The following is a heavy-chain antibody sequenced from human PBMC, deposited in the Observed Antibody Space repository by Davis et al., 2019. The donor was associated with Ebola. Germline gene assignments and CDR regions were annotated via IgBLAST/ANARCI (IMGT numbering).Heavy chain of an antibody. CDR2: INRDGTTS. J-gene: IGHJ4*02. D-gene: IGHD1-26*01. CDR1: GFTFSNNW. CDR3: ARPLRSASPIY. Sequence: HTGGSLRLSCTVSGFTFSNNWMTWVRQVPGKGLVWVSSINRDGTTSTYADSVKGRFTISRDNAKNTLFLQMNSLRVEDTAVYYCARPLRSASPIYWGQGTLVTVSS. V-gene: IGHV3-74*03.